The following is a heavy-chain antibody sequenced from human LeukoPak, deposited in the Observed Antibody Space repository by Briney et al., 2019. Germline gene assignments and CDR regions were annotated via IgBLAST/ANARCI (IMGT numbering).Heavy chain of an antibody. CDR3: ARSFATTNQDY. Sequence: KPSETLSLNCTVSGGSLSSGPYYWGWLRQPPGKGLEWIGSIYYSGSTSYNPSLKSRVTISVDMSDNQFSPKLTSVTAADTAVYFCARSFATTNQDYRGQGTLVTVS. CDR1: GGSLSSGPYY. V-gene: IGHV4-39*01. J-gene: IGHJ4*02. CDR2: IYYSGST. D-gene: IGHD1-26*01.